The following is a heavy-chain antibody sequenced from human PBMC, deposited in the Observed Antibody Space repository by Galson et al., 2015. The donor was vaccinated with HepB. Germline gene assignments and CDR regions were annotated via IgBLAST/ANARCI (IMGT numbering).Heavy chain of an antibody. J-gene: IGHJ3*02. V-gene: IGHV6-1*01. Sequence: CAISGDSVSSNSAAWNWIRQSPSRGLEWLGRTYYRSKWYNDYAVSVKSRITINPDTSENQFSLQLNSVTPEDTAVYYCARERSWLRSTDAFDIWGQGTMVTVSS. CDR3: ARERSWLRSTDAFDI. CDR2: TYYRSKWYN. D-gene: IGHD5-24*01. CDR1: GDSVSSNSAA.